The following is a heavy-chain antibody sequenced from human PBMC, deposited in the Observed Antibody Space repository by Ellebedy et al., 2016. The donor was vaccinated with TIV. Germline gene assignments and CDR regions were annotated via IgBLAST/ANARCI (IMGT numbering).Heavy chain of an antibody. CDR3: ASTTIFGIPNRPYYYAMDV. V-gene: IGHV3-11*04. Sequence: GESLKISCAASGFTFSDYSMNWIRQTPGKGLEWVSYISSSCSTIYYADSVKGRFTISRDNAKNSLYLQMNSLRAEDTAVYYCASTTIFGIPNRPYYYAMDVWGQGTTVTVSS. D-gene: IGHD3-3*01. J-gene: IGHJ6*02. CDR1: GFTFSDYS. CDR2: ISSSCSTI.